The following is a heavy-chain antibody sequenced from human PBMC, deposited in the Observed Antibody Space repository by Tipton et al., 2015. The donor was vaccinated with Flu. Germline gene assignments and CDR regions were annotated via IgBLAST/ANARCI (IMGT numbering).Heavy chain of an antibody. CDR3: ARDEGGTYPD. D-gene: IGHD1-14*01. CDR1: GFTVSTSY. CDR2: VYDDGRT. Sequence: VQSGGGLIRPGGSLRLSCAVSGFTVSTSYMSWVRQPPGKGLEWVSIVYDDGRTYYADSVEGRFAISRDNSKNILYLQMNSLRADDTAVYFCARDEGGTYPDWGQGTLVTVSS. J-gene: IGHJ4*02. V-gene: IGHV3-53*01.